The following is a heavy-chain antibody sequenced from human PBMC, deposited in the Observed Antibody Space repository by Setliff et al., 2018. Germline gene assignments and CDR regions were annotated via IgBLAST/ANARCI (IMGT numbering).Heavy chain of an antibody. D-gene: IGHD4-17*01. J-gene: IGHJ4*02. CDR1: GYSISSGYI. Sequence: SETLPLTCTVSGYSISSGYIWGWIRQPPGKGLEWVGNIGHTGSINYNPSLKSRLTISRDTSKNQVSLKLNSVTATDTAVYYCAGGRRYDYGWDFDYWGQGTLVTVSS. CDR2: IGHTGSI. CDR3: AGGRRYDYGWDFDY. V-gene: IGHV4-38-2*02.